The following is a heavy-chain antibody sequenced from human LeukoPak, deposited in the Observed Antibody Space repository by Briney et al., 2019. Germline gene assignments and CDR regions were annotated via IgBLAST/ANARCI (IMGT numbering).Heavy chain of an antibody. CDR2: IYPGDSDT. V-gene: IGHV5-51*01. J-gene: IGHJ4*02. Sequence: GESLKISCKGSGYSFTSYWIGWVRQMPGKGLEWMGIIYPGDSDTRYGPSFQGQVTISADKSISTAYLQWSSLKASDTAMYYCARRRGRGYSYGPIDYWGQGTLVTVSS. CDR1: GYSFTSYW. D-gene: IGHD5-18*01. CDR3: ARRRGRGYSYGPIDY.